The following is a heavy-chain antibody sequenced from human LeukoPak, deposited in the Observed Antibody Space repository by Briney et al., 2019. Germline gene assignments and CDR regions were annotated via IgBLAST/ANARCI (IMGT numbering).Heavy chain of an antibody. Sequence: GGSLRLSCAASGFTFSSYSMNWVRQAPGKGLEWVGRSKSAAGGGTTDIAAPGQGRFTISRDDSKNTLSLQMNSLEIEDTAVYYCAAGGEGTYSSDYWGQGTLVTVSS. D-gene: IGHD1-26*01. CDR2: SKSAAGGGTT. V-gene: IGHV3-15*01. CDR3: AAGGEGTYSSDY. J-gene: IGHJ4*02. CDR1: GFTFSSYS.